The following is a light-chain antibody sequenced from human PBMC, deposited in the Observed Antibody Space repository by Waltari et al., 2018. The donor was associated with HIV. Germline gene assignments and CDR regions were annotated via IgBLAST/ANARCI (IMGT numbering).Light chain of an antibody. Sequence: VVMPQSPLSLSVTVAQPASIYCRSSQSLVHSDGNTFLNWFHQRPGQSPRRLIYKVFNRDSGVPDRFSGSRSGTDFTLVISRVEADDVGVYYCMQGTHWPPTFGQGTRVEIK. CDR3: MQGTHWPPT. J-gene: IGKJ1*01. CDR1: QSLVHSDGNTF. V-gene: IGKV2-30*02. CDR2: KVF.